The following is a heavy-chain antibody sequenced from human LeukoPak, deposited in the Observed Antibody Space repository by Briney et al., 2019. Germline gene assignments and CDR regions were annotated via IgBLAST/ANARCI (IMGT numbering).Heavy chain of an antibody. Sequence: AGGSLRLSCAASGFTVSSNYMSWVRQAPGKGLEWVSVIYSGGSTYYADSVKGRFTISRDNSKNTLYLQMNSLRAEDTAVYYCPRVNGGNRYFDYWGQGTLVTVSS. CDR1: GFTVSSNY. CDR3: PRVNGGNRYFDY. CDR2: IYSGGST. D-gene: IGHD4-23*01. J-gene: IGHJ4*02. V-gene: IGHV3-53*01.